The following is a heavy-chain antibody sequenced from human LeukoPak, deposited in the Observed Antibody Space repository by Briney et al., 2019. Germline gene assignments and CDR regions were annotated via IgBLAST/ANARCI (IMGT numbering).Heavy chain of an antibody. Sequence: GASVKVSCKASGYTFTSYYMHWVRQAPGQGLEWMGIINPSGGSTSYAQKFQGRVTMTRDTSTSTVYMELSSLRSEDTAVYYCARDRKHRYSPLKDSFDYWGQGTLVTVSS. CDR2: INPSGGST. CDR1: GYTFTSYY. D-gene: IGHD1-1*01. J-gene: IGHJ4*02. CDR3: ARDRKHRYSPLKDSFDY. V-gene: IGHV1-46*01.